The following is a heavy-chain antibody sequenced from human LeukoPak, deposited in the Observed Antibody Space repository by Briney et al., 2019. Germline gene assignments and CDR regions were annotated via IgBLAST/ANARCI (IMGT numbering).Heavy chain of an antibody. D-gene: IGHD1-14*01. J-gene: IGHJ1*01. Sequence: GGSLRLSYAASGFAFSEYYMSWIRQAPGKGLEWVAKISSSGSTIYYADSVKGRFTISRDNAKNSLYLQMNILRAEDTAVYYCARGPGSRKCLQYWGQGTLVTVSS. CDR1: GFAFSEYY. V-gene: IGHV3-11*04. CDR3: ARGPGSRKCLQY. CDR2: ISSSGSTI.